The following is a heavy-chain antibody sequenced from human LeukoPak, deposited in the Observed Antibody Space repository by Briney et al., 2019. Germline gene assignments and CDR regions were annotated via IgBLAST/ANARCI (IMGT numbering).Heavy chain of an antibody. Sequence: ASXKVXCXVSGYTLTELSMHWVRQAPGKGLEWMGGFDPEDGETIYAQKFQGRVTMTRDTSTSTVYMELSSLRSEDTAVYYCARESTDEYYFDYWGQGTLVTVSS. J-gene: IGHJ4*02. CDR1: GYTLTELS. CDR3: ARESTDEYYFDY. V-gene: IGHV1-24*01. CDR2: FDPEDGET.